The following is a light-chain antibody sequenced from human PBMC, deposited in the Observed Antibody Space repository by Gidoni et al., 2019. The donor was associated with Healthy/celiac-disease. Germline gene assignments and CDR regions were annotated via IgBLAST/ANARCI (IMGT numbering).Light chain of an antibody. V-gene: IGLV4-69*01. J-gene: IGLJ3*02. CDR3: QTWGTGILYWV. CDR1: SGHSSYA. Sequence: QLVLTQSPSASASLGASVKLTCTLSSGHSSYAIAWHPQQPEKGPRYLMKLNSDGSHSKGDGIPDRFSGSSSGAERYLTISSLQSEDEADYYCQTWGTGILYWVFGGGTKLTVL. CDR2: LNSDGSH.